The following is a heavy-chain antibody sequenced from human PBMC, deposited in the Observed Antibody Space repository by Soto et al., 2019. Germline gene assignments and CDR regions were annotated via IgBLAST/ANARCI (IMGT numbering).Heavy chain of an antibody. CDR3: TRGDY. CDR1: GDSMTTVGYY. V-gene: IGHV4-31*03. CDR2: ISYSGST. J-gene: IGHJ4*02. Sequence: QVQLQESGPGLVKPSQTLSLTCTVSGDSMTTVGYYWTWIRQHPGHGLEWIGFISYSGSTYYTSSLKGRVAISADTSKNQFSLKLNSGTAADTAVYYCTRGDYWGQGTLVTVSS.